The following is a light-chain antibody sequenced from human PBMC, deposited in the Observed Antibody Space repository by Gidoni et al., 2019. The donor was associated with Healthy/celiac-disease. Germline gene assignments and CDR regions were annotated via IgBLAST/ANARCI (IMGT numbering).Light chain of an antibody. J-gene: IGKJ4*01. Sequence: IVLTPPPLSLSASLGERATINCKSSQSVLYSSNNKNYLAWYQQKPGQPPKLLIYWASTRESGVPDRFSGSGSGTDFTLTISSLQAEDVAVYYCQQYYSTPLTFGEGTKVEIK. CDR3: QQYYSTPLT. CDR1: QSVLYSSNNKNY. V-gene: IGKV4-1*01. CDR2: WAS.